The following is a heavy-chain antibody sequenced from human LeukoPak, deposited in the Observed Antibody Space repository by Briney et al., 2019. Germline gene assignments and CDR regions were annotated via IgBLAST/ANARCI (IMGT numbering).Heavy chain of an antibody. V-gene: IGHV6-1*01. CDR3: ASSDNSGHLLAY. CDR2: TYYRSKRYN. D-gene: IGHD3-22*01. CDR1: GDSVSSNSAA. J-gene: IGHJ4*02. Sequence: SQTLSLTCAISGDSVSSNSAAWNWIRQSPSRGLEWLGRTYYRSKRYNYYAVSVKSRIAINPDASKNQFSLQLSSVTPEDTAVYYCASSDNSGHLLAYWGQGTLVTVSS.